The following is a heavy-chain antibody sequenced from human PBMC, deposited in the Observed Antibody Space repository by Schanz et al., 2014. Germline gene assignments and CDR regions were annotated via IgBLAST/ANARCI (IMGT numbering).Heavy chain of an antibody. V-gene: IGHV3-23*04. D-gene: IGHD3-10*01. CDR3: ARIGGSVFDY. J-gene: IGHJ4*02. Sequence: EVQLVESGGGLVEPGGSLRLSCAASGFSFSSYAMGWVRQARGKGLEWVSAMNESHSTIYYADSVKGRFTISRDNSKNSLYLQMNSLRAEDTAVYYCARIGGSVFDYWAQGTLVTVSS. CDR2: MNESHSTI. CDR1: GFSFSSYA.